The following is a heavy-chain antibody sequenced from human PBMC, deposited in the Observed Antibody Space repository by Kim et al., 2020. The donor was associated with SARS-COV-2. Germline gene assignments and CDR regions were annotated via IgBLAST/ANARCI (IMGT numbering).Heavy chain of an antibody. V-gene: IGHV3-23*01. D-gene: IGHD3-16*01. CDR2: ISGSGDNT. Sequence: GSLRLSCAASGFTFSTYAMTWVRQAPGKGLEFVPGISGSGDNTYYADSVKGRFTLFRDNSRDTLYLQMNSLRADDTALYYCAIDTFSKNWSEYFHHWGQGTLVSVSS. CDR3: AIDTFSKNWSEYFHH. CDR1: GFTFSTYA. J-gene: IGHJ1*01.